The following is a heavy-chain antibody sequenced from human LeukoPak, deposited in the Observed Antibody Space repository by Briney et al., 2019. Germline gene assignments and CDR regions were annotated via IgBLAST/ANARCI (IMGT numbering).Heavy chain of an antibody. CDR3: ARHKEYCSSSSCPLDY. V-gene: IGHV5-51*01. Sequence: GGSLEISCQGSGSTFTAYGIGGVRRLPGKGREWMGVIYTGESDTSYSPSLQGQLTISAAKSITTCNRQWRSLKASDTAMYHCARHKEYCSSSSCPLDYWGQGTLVTVTS. J-gene: IGHJ4*02. CDR2: IYTGESDT. D-gene: IGHD2-2*01. CDR1: GSTFTAYG.